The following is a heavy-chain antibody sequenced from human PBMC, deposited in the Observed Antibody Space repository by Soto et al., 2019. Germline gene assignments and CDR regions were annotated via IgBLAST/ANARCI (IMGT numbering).Heavy chain of an antibody. V-gene: IGHV4-30-4*01. Sequence: SETLSLTCTVSGGSISSGDYYWSWIRQPPGKGLEWIGYIYYSGSTYYNPSLKSRVTISVDTSKNQFSLKLSSVTAADTAVYYCARVFGSHYYYYYGMDVWGQGTTVTVSS. CDR1: GGSISSGDYY. D-gene: IGHD3-10*02. CDR3: ARVFGSHYYYYYGMDV. J-gene: IGHJ6*01. CDR2: IYYSGST.